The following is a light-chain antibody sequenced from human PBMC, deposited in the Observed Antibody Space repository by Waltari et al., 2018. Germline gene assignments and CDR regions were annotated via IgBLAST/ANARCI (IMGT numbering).Light chain of an antibody. CDR2: KVS. CDR3: MQATHWPVT. J-gene: IGKJ5*01. CDR1: QSLIYTDGISY. V-gene: IGKV2-30*01. Sequence: DVGLTQSPLSLPVTPGQSASISCRSSQSLIYTDGISYLNWFHQRPGQAPRRLIYKVSNRDSGVPDRFSGSGSGTDFKLMISSVEADDVGVYFCMQATHWPVTFGQGTRLEIK.